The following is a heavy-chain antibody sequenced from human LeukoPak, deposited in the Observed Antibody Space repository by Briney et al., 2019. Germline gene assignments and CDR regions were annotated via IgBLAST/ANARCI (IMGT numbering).Heavy chain of an antibody. CDR2: IIPILGIA. Sequence: GASVKVSCKASGGTFSSYAISWVRQAPGQGLVWMERIIPILGIANYAQKFQGRVTITADKSTSTAYMELSSLRSEDTAVYYCARAETDLYSSGQYYFDYWGQGTLVTVSS. D-gene: IGHD6-19*01. CDR1: GGTFSSYA. V-gene: IGHV1-69*04. J-gene: IGHJ4*02. CDR3: ARAETDLYSSGQYYFDY.